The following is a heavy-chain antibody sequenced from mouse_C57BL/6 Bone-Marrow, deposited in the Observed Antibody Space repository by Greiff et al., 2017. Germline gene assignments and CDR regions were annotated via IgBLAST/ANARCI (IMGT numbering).Heavy chain of an antibody. CDR3: ARPSYSNYCDFDV. CDR1: GYTFTSYW. D-gene: IGHD2-5*01. Sequence: VQLQQPGAELVKPGASVTMSCKASGYTFTSYWITWVKQRPGQGLEWIGDIYPGSGSTNYNEKFKGKATLTVDTSSSTAYMELSSLTSEDSAVYYCARPSYSNYCDFDVWGTGTSVTVSS. V-gene: IGHV1-55*01. J-gene: IGHJ1*03. CDR2: IYPGSGST.